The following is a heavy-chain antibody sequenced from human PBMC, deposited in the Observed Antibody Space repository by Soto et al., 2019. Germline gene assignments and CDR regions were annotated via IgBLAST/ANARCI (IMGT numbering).Heavy chain of an antibody. Sequence: ASVKVSCKASGYTFTSYGISWVRQAPGQGLEWMGWISAYNGNTNYAQKLQGRVTMTTDTSTSTAYMELRSLRSDDTAVYYCAREVARYYDSSGYYLPDDWGQGTLVTVSS. D-gene: IGHD3-22*01. CDR1: GYTFTSYG. CDR2: ISAYNGNT. CDR3: AREVARYYDSSGYYLPDD. V-gene: IGHV1-18*01. J-gene: IGHJ4*02.